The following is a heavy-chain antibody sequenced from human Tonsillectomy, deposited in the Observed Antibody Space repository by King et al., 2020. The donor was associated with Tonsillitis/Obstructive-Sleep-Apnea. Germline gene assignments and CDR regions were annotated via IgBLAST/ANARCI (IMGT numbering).Heavy chain of an antibody. V-gene: IGHV3-49*05. CDR2: IRRRAYSGTT. CDR3: TRYYDYIWGSPRYYFDD. D-gene: IGHD3-16*01. J-gene: IGHJ4*02. Sequence: DVQLVESGGGLEKPGRSLRLSCTASGLTFGDFAMSWFRQAPGKGLEWVGFIRRRAYSGTTDYAASVKGRFTISRDDSKSTAYLQMNSLKTEDTAVYYCTRYYDYIWGSPRYYFDDWGQGTLVTVSS. CDR1: GLTFGDFA.